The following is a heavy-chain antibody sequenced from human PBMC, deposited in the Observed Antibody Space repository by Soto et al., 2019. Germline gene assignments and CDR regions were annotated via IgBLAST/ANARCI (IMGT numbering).Heavy chain of an antibody. D-gene: IGHD3-10*01. V-gene: IGHV4-30-4*01. J-gene: IGHJ4*02. CDR2: IYYSGST. CDR3: AVIKTYYYGSGSYSQPYFDY. CDR1: GGSISSGDYY. Sequence: QVQLQESGPGLVKPSQTLSLTCTVSGGSISSGDYYWSWIRQPPGKGLEWIGYIYYSGSTYYNTSLKSRVTRSVDTSKNQFSLKLSTVTAADTALYYCAVIKTYYYGSGSYSQPYFDYWGQGTLVTVSS.